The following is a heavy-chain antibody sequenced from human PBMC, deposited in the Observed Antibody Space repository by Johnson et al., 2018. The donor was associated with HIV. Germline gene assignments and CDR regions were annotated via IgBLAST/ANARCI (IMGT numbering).Heavy chain of an antibody. CDR3: ARASLGAAPGILSAFDI. D-gene: IGHD6-13*01. J-gene: IGHJ3*02. CDR2: ISWNSGSI. V-gene: IGHV3-9*03. Sequence: VQLVESGGGLVQPGGSLRLSCAASGFTFDDYAMHWVRQAPGKGLEWVSGISWNSGSIGYADSVKGRFTISSDNAKNSLYLQMNSLRAEDMAVYYCARASLGAAPGILSAFDIWGQGTVVTVSS. CDR1: GFTFDDYA.